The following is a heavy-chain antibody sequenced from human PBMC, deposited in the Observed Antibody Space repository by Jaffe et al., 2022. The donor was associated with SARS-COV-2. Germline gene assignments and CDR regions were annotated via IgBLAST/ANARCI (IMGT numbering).Heavy chain of an antibody. Sequence: QVQLQESGPGLVKPSQTLSLTCTVSGGSLSSGSYYWSWVRQPAGKGLEWIGRIYTSGSINYNPSLKSRVTISADTPKNQFSLKVSSVTAADTAVYYCARDRRAFFGDSVTRGYYYYGMDVWGQGTTVTVSS. CDR2: IYTSGSI. J-gene: IGHJ6*02. D-gene: IGHD4-17*01. V-gene: IGHV4-61*02. CDR3: ARDRRAFFGDSVTRGYYYYGMDV. CDR1: GGSLSSGSYY.